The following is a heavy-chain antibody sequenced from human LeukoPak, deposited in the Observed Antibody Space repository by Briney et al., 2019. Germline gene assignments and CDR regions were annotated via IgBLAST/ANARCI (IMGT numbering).Heavy chain of an antibody. V-gene: IGHV3-30*18. Sequence: GGSLRLSCAASGFTFSSYGMHWVRRAPGKGLEWVAVISYDTSYKYYADSVKGRFTISRDDSRNTLYLQMNSLRAEYTAVYYCAKTSSSGWWDFDYWGQGTLVTASS. D-gene: IGHD6-19*01. CDR2: ISYDTSYK. CDR3: AKTSSSGWWDFDY. CDR1: GFTFSSYG. J-gene: IGHJ4*02.